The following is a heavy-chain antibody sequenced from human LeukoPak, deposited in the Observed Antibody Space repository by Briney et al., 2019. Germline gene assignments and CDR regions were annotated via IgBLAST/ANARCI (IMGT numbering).Heavy chain of an antibody. CDR1: GYTFTSYG. Sequence: GASVKVSCKASGYTFTSYGISWVRQAPGQGLEWMGWISAYNGNTNYAQKLQGRVTMTTDISTSTAYMELRSLRSDDTAVYYCARDRRSGGLKGSNWFDPWGQGTLVTVSS. J-gene: IGHJ5*02. D-gene: IGHD3-10*01. V-gene: IGHV1-18*04. CDR3: ARDRRSGGLKGSNWFDP. CDR2: ISAYNGNT.